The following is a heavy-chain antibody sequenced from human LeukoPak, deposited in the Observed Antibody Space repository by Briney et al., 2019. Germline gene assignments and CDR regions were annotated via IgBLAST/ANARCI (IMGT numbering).Heavy chain of an antibody. V-gene: IGHV4-59*08. J-gene: IGHJ5*02. CDR3: ASVET. CDR1: GGSISTFY. D-gene: IGHD5-24*01. CDR2: IYYSGTT. Sequence: SETLSLTCTVSGGSISTFYWSWIRQRPGKGLEWIGYIYYSGTTNYNPSLKSRVTISVDMSKSQFSLTLSSVTAADTAVYYCASVETWGQGTLVTVSS.